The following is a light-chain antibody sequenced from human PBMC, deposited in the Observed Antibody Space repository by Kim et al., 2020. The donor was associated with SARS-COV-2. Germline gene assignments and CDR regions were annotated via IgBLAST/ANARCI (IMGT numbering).Light chain of an antibody. V-gene: IGKV1-5*03. Sequence: DIQMTQSPFTLSASVADRVTITCRASQSIHSWLAWYQQKPGKAPKLLIYKASSLESGVPSRFSGSGSGTEFTLTISSLQPDDFATYYCQQYNDYVLTFGGGTTV. CDR3: QQYNDYVLT. CDR2: KAS. J-gene: IGKJ4*01. CDR1: QSIHSW.